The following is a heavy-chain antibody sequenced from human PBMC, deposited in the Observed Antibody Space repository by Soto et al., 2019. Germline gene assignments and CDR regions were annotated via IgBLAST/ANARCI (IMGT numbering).Heavy chain of an antibody. CDR3: AREADYYDSSGYYSPFDY. J-gene: IGHJ4*02. V-gene: IGHV1-69*01. D-gene: IGHD3-22*01. Sequence: QVQLVQSGAEVKKPGSSVKVSCKASGGTFSSYAISWVRQAPGQGLEWMGGIIPIFGTANYAQKLQGRVTITADESTSTAYMELSSLRSEDTAVYYCAREADYYDSSGYYSPFDYWGQGTLVTVSS. CDR2: IIPIFGTA. CDR1: GGTFSSYA.